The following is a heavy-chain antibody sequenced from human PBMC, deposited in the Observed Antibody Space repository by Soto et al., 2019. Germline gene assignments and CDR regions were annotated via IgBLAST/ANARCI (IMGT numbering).Heavy chain of an antibody. CDR2: IYPGDSDA. D-gene: IGHD5-12*01. CDR3: ASLLRLGYYGMDV. CDR1: GYSFTSYW. J-gene: IGHJ6*02. V-gene: IGHV5-51*01. Sequence: GESLKISCKGSGYSFTSYWIGWVRQMPGKGLEWMGIIYPGDSDARYSPSFQGQVTISADKSISTAYLQWSSLKASDTAMYYCASLLRLGYYGMDVWGQGTTVTVSS.